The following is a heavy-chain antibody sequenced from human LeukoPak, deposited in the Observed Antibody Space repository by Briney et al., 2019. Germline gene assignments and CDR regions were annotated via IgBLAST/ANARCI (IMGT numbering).Heavy chain of an antibody. D-gene: IGHD3-3*01. CDR2: INSNRGGT. CDR3: ARDHGDDAFDI. V-gene: IGHV1-2*02. J-gene: IGHJ3*02. Sequence: ASVKVSFKASGYTFTNYYIHWVRQAPGQGLEWMGWINSNRGGTNYAQKFQGRVTMTRDTSISTAYMELRSVRSDDTAVYYCARDHGDDAFDIWGPGTMVTVSS. CDR1: GYTFTNYY.